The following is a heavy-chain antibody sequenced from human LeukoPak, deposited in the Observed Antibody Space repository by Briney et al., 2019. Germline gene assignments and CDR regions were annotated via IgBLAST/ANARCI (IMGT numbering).Heavy chain of an antibody. V-gene: IGHV3-21*01. CDR3: ARDYYDSSGYPNDAFDI. D-gene: IGHD3-22*01. J-gene: IGHJ3*02. CDR2: ISGSSSYI. Sequence: GGSLRLSCAASGFTFSSYEMNWVRQAPGKGLEWVSFISGSSSYIYYADSVKGRFTISRDNAKNSLYLQMNSLRAEDAAVYYCARDYYDSSGYPNDAFDIWGQGTMVTVSS. CDR1: GFTFSSYE.